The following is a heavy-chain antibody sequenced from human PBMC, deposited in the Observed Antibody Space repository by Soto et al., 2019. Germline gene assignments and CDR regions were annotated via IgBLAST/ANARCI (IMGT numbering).Heavy chain of an antibody. Sequence: SETLSLTCAVYGGSFSGYYWSWIRQPPGKGLEWIGEINHSGSTNYNPSLKSRVTISVDTSKNQFSLRLSSVTAADTAVYHCARAQLWDIHDCWGQGTLVTVSS. J-gene: IGHJ4*02. CDR2: INHSGST. D-gene: IGHD1-1*01. CDR1: GGSFSGYY. V-gene: IGHV4-34*01. CDR3: ARAQLWDIHDC.